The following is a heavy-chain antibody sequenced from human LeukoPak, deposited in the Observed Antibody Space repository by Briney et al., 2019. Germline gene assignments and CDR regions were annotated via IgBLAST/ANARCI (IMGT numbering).Heavy chain of an antibody. CDR3: ARASSDWGSLFSD. V-gene: IGHV3-66*02. D-gene: IGHD2-21*01. CDR1: GLSVSEDH. CDR2: IDSGGRT. J-gene: IGHJ4*02. Sequence: PGGSLRLSCARSGLSVSEDHESCARQAPGGRLEWVSFIDSGGRTDYAESVEGRFTISRDNSKNTVDLQMDRLRHSDTAVYYCARASSDWGSLFSDWGQGTLVTVSS.